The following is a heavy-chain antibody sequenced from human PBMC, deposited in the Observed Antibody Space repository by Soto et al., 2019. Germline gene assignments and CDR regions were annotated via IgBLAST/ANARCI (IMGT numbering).Heavy chain of an antibody. Sequence: QVQLQQWGAGLLKPSETLSLTCAVYGGSFSGYYWSWIRQPPGKGLEWIGEINHSGSTNYNPSLRSRVPISVDTSKNQFSLKLSSVTAADTAVYYCARGRLVVVAARPYYYYGMDVWGQGTTVTVSS. CDR2: INHSGST. D-gene: IGHD2-15*01. CDR3: ARGRLVVVAARPYYYYGMDV. CDR1: GGSFSGYY. J-gene: IGHJ6*02. V-gene: IGHV4-34*01.